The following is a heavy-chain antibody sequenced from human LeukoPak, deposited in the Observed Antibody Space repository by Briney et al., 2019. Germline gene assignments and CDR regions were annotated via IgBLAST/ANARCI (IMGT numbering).Heavy chain of an antibody. CDR2: ITSTSSTI. CDR1: GFTFSSYT. J-gene: IGHJ4*02. V-gene: IGHV3-48*01. Sequence: AGGSLRLSCAASGFTFSSYTMNWVRQAPGRGLEWVSYITSTSSTIYYADSVKGRFTISRDNSKNTLYLQMNSLRAEDTAVYYCAKGEDGYNYDYWGQGTLVTVSS. CDR3: AKGEDGYNYDY. D-gene: IGHD5-24*01.